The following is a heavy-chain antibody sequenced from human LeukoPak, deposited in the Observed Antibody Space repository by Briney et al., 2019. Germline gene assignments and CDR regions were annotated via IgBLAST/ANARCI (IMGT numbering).Heavy chain of an antibody. V-gene: IGHV3-30*02. J-gene: IGHJ4*02. CDR3: ARAYLYGYNYPAGGY. D-gene: IGHD5-24*01. CDR2: IRFDGTSK. CDR1: GFTFSNFG. Sequence: GGSLRLSCAASGFTFSNFGMHWVRQAPGKGLEWVAFIRFDGTSKFYADSVKARFTISRDNSQNTVSLQMNSLTTEDTAVYYCARAYLYGYNYPAGGYWGQGTLVTVSS.